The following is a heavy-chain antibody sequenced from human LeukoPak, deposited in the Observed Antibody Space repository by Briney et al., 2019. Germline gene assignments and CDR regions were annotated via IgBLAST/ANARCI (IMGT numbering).Heavy chain of an antibody. Sequence: KSSETLSLTCAVYGGSFSGYYWSWIRQPPGKGLEWIGEINHSGSTNYNPSLKSRVTISVDTSKNQFSLKLSSVTAADTAVYYCARREDYYGSMDVWGKGTTVTVSS. J-gene: IGHJ6*03. V-gene: IGHV4-34*01. CDR1: GGSFSGYY. CDR3: ARREDYYGSMDV. D-gene: IGHD3-10*01. CDR2: INHSGST.